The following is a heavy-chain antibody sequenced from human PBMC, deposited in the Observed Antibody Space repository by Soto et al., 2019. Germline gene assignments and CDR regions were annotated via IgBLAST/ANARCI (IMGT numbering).Heavy chain of an antibody. J-gene: IGHJ6*02. Sequence: GASVKVSCKASGYTFTSYAMHWVRQAPGQRLEWMGWINAGNGNTKYSQKFQGRVTITRDTSASTAYMELSSLRSEDTAVYYCAREGSSGPYYSYGMDVWGQGITVTVSS. CDR3: AREGSSGPYYSYGMDV. V-gene: IGHV1-3*01. D-gene: IGHD6-6*01. CDR2: INAGNGNT. CDR1: GYTFTSYA.